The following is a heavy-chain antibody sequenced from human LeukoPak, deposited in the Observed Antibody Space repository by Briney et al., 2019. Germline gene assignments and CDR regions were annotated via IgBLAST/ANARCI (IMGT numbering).Heavy chain of an antibody. CDR2: INPTGGST. D-gene: IGHD5-24*01. CDR1: GYTFPSYF. Sequence: ASVKVSCKASGYTFPSYFMHWVRQAPGQGLEWMGIINPTGGSTTYAQKFQGRVTMTRDTSASTVYMELSSLRSEDTAVYYCASVYKHGMDVWGQGTTVTVSS. J-gene: IGHJ6*02. V-gene: IGHV1-46*01. CDR3: ASVYKHGMDV.